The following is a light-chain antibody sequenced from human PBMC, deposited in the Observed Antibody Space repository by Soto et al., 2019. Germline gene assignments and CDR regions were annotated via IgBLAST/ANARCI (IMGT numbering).Light chain of an antibody. CDR3: QQYGSSPRFT. CDR1: QSVSSSY. J-gene: IGKJ3*01. Sequence: EIVLTQSPGTLSLSPGERATLSCRASQSVSSSYLAWYQQKPGQAPRLLIYGASSRATGIPDRFSGSGSGTDFTLTISILEPEDSAVYYCQQYGSSPRFTFGPGTKVDIK. CDR2: GAS. V-gene: IGKV3-20*01.